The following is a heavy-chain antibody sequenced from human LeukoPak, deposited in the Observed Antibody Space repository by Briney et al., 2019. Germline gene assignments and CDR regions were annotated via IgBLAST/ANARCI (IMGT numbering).Heavy chain of an antibody. CDR3: ARDRGKGVGQPDAFDI. J-gene: IGHJ3*02. V-gene: IGHV1-69*13. D-gene: IGHD2-8*01. CDR2: IIPIFGTA. CDR1: GGTFSSYA. Sequence: GASVKVSCKASGGTFSSYAISWVRQAPGQGLEWMGGIIPIFGTANYAQKFQGRVTITADESTSTAYMELSSLRSEDTAVYYCARDRGKGVGQPDAFDIWGQGTMVTVSS.